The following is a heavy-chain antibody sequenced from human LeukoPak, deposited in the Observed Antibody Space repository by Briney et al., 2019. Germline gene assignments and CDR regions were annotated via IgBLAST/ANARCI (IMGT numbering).Heavy chain of an antibody. V-gene: IGHV3-30*18. CDR1: GFTFSRYG. CDR3: AKPMNSGWYPPFDY. CDR2: ISYDGSNN. J-gene: IGHJ4*01. D-gene: IGHD6-19*01. Sequence: GSCVRLSCAASGFTFSRYGMHRARQAPGKGLEWVAVISYDGSNNYYADSVKGRFTISRDNSKNTLYLQMNSLRAEDTAVYYCAKPMNSGWYPPFDYWGHGNLVTVSS.